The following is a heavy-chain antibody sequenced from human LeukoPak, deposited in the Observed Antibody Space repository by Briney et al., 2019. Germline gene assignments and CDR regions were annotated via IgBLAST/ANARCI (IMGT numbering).Heavy chain of an antibody. CDR3: ARDVVGSGSSFDY. CDR1: GFTVSSNY. CDR2: IYSGGST. Sequence: GGSLRLSCAASGFTVSSNYMSWVRQAPGKGLEWVSVIYSGGSTYYADSVKGRFTISRDNSKNTLYLQMNSLRAEDTAVYYCARDVVGSGSSFDYWGQGTLVTVSS. V-gene: IGHV3-66*01. D-gene: IGHD3-10*01. J-gene: IGHJ4*02.